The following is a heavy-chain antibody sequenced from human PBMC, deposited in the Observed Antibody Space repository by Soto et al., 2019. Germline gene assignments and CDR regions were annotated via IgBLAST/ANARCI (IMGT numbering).Heavy chain of an antibody. CDR2: IYHSWST. J-gene: IGHJ5*02. CDR3: ARTPTP. CDR1: GGSISRGGYS. V-gene: IGHV4-30-2*01. D-gene: IGHD1-26*01. Sequence: QLQLQESGSGRVKPSQTLSHTCAVTGGSISRGGYSWSWIRQPPVKGLEWIGYIYHSWSTYYNPSLKRRVTISLDTSKNQFSRKLSSVTAADTAVYYCARTPTPWGQGTLVTVSS.